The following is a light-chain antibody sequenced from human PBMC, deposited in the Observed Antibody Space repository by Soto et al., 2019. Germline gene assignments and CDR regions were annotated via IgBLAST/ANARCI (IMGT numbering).Light chain of an antibody. CDR1: QDNGGY. J-gene: IGKJ5*01. CDR2: TAS. Sequence: DIQVTPSPSSASACVGSRVPISCRASQDNGGYLARYQHKPRRAPELLIRTASSLQSGVPSRFSGSGSGTDFTLTINRLQPEGLATYYCQQAYSLSITFGHGTR. CDR3: QQAYSLSIT. V-gene: IGKV1D-12*01.